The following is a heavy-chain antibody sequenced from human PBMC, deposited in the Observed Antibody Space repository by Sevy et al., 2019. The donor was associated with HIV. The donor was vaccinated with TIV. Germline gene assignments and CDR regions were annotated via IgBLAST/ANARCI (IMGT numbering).Heavy chain of an antibody. CDR2: ISDYNGYT. CDR1: GYTFSSYG. Sequence: ASVKVSCKASGYTFSSYGISCVRQAPGQGLEWMGWISDYNGYTNYAHKFQGRVTMSTETSTRTAYMELVSLRSDDTAVYFCAREGYYYRSGTYRPPNYYGMDVWGQGTAVTVSS. D-gene: IGHD3-10*01. J-gene: IGHJ6*02. V-gene: IGHV1-18*01. CDR3: AREGYYYRSGTYRPPNYYGMDV.